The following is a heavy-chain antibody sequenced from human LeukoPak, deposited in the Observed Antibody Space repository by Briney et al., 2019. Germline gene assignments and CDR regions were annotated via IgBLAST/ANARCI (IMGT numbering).Heavy chain of an antibody. J-gene: IGHJ6*03. V-gene: IGHV4-34*01. D-gene: IGHD6-13*01. Sequence: SETLSLTCAVYGGSFSDYYWSWIRQPPGKGLEWIGEINHSGSTNYNPSLKSRVTISVDTSKNQFSLKLSSVTAADTAVYYCARRSISYYYYYMDVWGKGTTVTVSS. CDR1: GGSFSDYY. CDR3: ARRSISYYYYYMDV. CDR2: INHSGST.